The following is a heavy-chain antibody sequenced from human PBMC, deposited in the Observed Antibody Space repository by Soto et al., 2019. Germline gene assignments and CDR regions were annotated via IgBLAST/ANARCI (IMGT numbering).Heavy chain of an antibody. CDR1: GYSVSSSDYY. CDR3: ARLVVVAPVANV. D-gene: IGHD2-21*01. CDR2: IFYTGTT. J-gene: IGHJ4*02. V-gene: IGHV4-39*01. Sequence: SETLSLTCSVSGYSVSSSDYYWGWIRQPPGKGLEWVGGIFYTGTTYYNPSLKDRLSISVDTSKNSFSLNLTSVTAADTAVYFCARLVVVAPVANVWGQGALVTVSS.